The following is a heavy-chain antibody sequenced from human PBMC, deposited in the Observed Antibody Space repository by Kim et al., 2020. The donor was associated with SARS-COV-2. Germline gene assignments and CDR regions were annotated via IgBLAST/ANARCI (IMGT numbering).Heavy chain of an antibody. CDR2: IGTAGDT. J-gene: IGHJ3*02. CDR3: ARGGDYARNDAFDI. V-gene: IGHV3-13*04. Sequence: GGSLRLSCAASGFTFSSYDMHWVRQATGKGLEWVSAIGTAGDTYYPGSVKGRFTISRENAKNSLYLQMNSLRAGDTAVYYCARGGDYARNDAFDIWGQGTMVTVSS. CDR1: GFTFSSYD. D-gene: IGHD4-17*01.